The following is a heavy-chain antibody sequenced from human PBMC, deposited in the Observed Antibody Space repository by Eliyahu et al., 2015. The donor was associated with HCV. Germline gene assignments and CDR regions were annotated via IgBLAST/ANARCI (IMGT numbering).Heavy chain of an antibody. CDR2: IYYSGST. Sequence: QVQLQESGPGLVKPSETLSLTCXXXGGSISSYYWSWIRQPPGKGLEWIGYIYYSGSTNYNPSLKSRVTISVDTSKNQFSLKLSSVTAADTAVYYCARYYYYYGMDVWGLGTTVTVSS. CDR1: GGSISSYY. J-gene: IGHJ6*02. V-gene: IGHV4-59*08. CDR3: ARYYYYYGMDV.